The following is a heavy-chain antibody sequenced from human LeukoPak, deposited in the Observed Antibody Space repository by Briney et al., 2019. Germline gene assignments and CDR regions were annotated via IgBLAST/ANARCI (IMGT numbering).Heavy chain of an antibody. CDR1: GFTFSSNG. D-gene: IGHD3-10*01. CDR2: IQYDGSKK. V-gene: IGHV3-30*02. J-gene: IGHJ4*02. CDR3: AKDIGSYYDY. Sequence: GGSLRLSCAASGFTFSSNGMHWVRQAPGKGLEWVTFIQYDGSKKYYADSVKGRFTISRDNSENTLYLEMNSLRAEDTTVYYCAKDIGSYYDYWGQGVLVTVSS.